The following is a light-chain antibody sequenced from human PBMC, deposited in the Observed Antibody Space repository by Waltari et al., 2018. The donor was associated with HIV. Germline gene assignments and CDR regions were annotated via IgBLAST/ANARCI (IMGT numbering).Light chain of an antibody. V-gene: IGLV3-21*03. CDR1: NIGINS. J-gene: IGLJ3*02. CDR2: DDS. CDR3: QVWDSSSDLNWV. Sequence: SYVLTQPPSVSAAPGKTARITCGGNNIGINSVHWYQQKPGQAPVLVLDDDSDRPSGIPERFSGSNSGNTATLTISRVEAGDEADYYCQVWDSSSDLNWVFGGWTKLTVL.